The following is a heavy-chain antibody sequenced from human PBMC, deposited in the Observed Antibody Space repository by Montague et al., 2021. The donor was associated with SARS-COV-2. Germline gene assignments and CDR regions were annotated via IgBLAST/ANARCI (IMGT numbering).Heavy chain of an antibody. Sequence: SESLSLTCAVSGGSISSSNWCSWVRQPPGKGLEWIGEIYHSGSTKYNPSLRSRVTISVDKSKNQFSLKLSSVTAADTAVYYCARVDSSGWFGYYYYGMDVWGQGTPVTVS. V-gene: IGHV4-4*02. CDR1: GGSISSSNW. J-gene: IGHJ6*02. CDR3: ARVDSSGWFGYYYYGMDV. D-gene: IGHD6-19*01. CDR2: IYHSGST.